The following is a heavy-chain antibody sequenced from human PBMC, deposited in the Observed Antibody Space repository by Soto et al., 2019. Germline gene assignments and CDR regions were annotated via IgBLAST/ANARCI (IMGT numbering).Heavy chain of an antibody. D-gene: IGHD6-13*01. CDR3: ARDLGSSWTEYNWFDP. V-gene: IGHV3-48*02. J-gene: IGHJ5*02. Sequence: GGSLRLSCAASGFTFSSYSMNWVRQAPGKGLEWVSYISSSSSTIYYADSVKGRFTISRDNAKNSLYLQMNSLRDEDTAVYYCARDLGSSWTEYNWFDPWGQGTLVTVS. CDR1: GFTFSSYS. CDR2: ISSSSSTI.